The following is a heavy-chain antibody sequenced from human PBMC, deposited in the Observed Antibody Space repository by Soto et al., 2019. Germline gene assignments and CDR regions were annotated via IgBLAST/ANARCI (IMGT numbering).Heavy chain of an antibody. V-gene: IGHV3-11*01. CDR3: ARHPTRLEH. CDR2: ISSGAFTI. Sequence: GGALRLSCVVSGFSFSDSYMTGVRQIQGKGLEWIASISSGAFTISYAAAVKGRFTISRDDGHNSLFLQMDSLRAEDTALYYCARHPTRLEHWGQRTLVTVSS. J-gene: IGHJ4*02. CDR1: GFSFSDSY.